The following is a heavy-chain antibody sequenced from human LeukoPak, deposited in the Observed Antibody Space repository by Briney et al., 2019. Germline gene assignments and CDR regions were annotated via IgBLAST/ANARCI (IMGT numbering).Heavy chain of an antibody. CDR2: ISYDGSNK. V-gene: IGHV3-30*04. D-gene: IGHD5-18*01. J-gene: IGHJ4*02. CDR1: GFTFSSYA. CDR3: ARDPYSYGYVNY. Sequence: PGRSLRFSCAAPGFTFSSYAMHWVRQAPGKGLEWVAVISYDGSNKYYADSVKGRFTISRDNSKNTLYLQMNSLRAEDTAVYYCARDPYSYGYVNYWGQGTLVTVSS.